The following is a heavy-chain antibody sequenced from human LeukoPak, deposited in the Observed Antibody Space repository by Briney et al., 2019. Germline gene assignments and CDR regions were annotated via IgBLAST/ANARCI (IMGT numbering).Heavy chain of an antibody. CDR3: AKSDCGGDDCKLLNY. D-gene: IGHD2-21*01. J-gene: IGHJ4*02. CDR1: GFTFSGSA. CDR2: ISYDGRNK. V-gene: IGHV3-30-3*02. Sequence: GGSLRLSCAASGFTFSGSAMHWVRQAPGKGLEWVAVISYDGRNKYYADFVKGRFTISRDNSKDTLYLQMNSLRAEDTAVYYCAKSDCGGDDCKLLNYWGQGTLVTVSS.